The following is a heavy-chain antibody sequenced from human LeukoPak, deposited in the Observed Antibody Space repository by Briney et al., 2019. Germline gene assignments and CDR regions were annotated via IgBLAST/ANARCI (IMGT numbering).Heavy chain of an antibody. CDR3: ARVFSNPTGNDY. J-gene: IGHJ4*02. CDR2: ISNGGNTI. V-gene: IGHV3-48*03. Sequence: PGGSLRLSCAASGFTFSSYEMNWVRQAPGKGLEWVSYISNGGNTIFYADSVKGRFTISRDNGKNSLYLQMNSLRAEDTAVYYCARVFSNPTGNDYWGQGTLVTVSS. D-gene: IGHD1-1*01. CDR1: GFTFSSYE.